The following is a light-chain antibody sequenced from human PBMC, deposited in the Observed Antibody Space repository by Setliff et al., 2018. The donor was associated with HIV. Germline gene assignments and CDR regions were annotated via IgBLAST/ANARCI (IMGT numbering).Light chain of an antibody. V-gene: IGLV1-51*02. J-gene: IGLJ1*01. Sequence: QSVLTQPPSVSAAPGQKVTISCSGSGSNIENNYVSWYQQLPGTAPKLLIYENYKRPSGISDRFSGSKSGTSATLDITGLQTGDEADYYCGTWDSSLSAGCVFGTGTKGTVL. CDR3: GTWDSSLSAGCV. CDR1: GSNIENNY. CDR2: ENY.